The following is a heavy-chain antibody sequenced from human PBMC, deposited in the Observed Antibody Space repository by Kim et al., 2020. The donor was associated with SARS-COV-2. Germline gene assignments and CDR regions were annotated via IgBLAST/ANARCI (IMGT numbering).Heavy chain of an antibody. CDR3: ARVPRYGSGSYRTPNYGMDV. CDR1: GGTFSSYA. CDR2: IIPIFGTA. D-gene: IGHD3-10*01. V-gene: IGHV1-69*06. Sequence: SVKVSCKASGGTFSSYAISWVRQAPGQGLEWMGGIIPIFGTANYAQKFQGRVTITADKSTSTAYMELSSLRSEDTAVYYCARVPRYGSGSYRTPNYGMDVWGQGTTVTVSS. J-gene: IGHJ6*02.